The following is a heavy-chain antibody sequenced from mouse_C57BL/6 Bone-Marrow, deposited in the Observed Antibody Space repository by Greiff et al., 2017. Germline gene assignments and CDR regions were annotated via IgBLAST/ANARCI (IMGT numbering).Heavy chain of an antibody. Sequence: EVQRVESGAELVRPGASVKLSCTASGFNIKDDYMHWVKQRPEQGLEWIGWIDPENGDTEYASKFQGKATITADTSSNTAYLQLSSLTSEDTAVYYCTTFYGSSYLRYFDVWGTGTTVTVSS. J-gene: IGHJ1*03. D-gene: IGHD1-1*01. CDR3: TTFYGSSYLRYFDV. CDR2: IDPENGDT. V-gene: IGHV14-4*01. CDR1: GFNIKDDY.